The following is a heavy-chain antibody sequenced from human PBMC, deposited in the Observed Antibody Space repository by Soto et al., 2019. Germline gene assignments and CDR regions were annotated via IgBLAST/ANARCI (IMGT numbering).Heavy chain of an antibody. D-gene: IGHD2-21*02. CDR3: ARRRYCGYDCYHKHYYGMDV. V-gene: IGHV1-69*08. J-gene: IGHJ6*02. CDR2: VIPVLTTT. Sequence: QVQLVQSGAEVKKPGSSVRVSCRSSGDTFSSYIVNWLRLAPGRGLEWMGRVIPVLTTTDYAQNFRGRVTNSADRSTNTGYLDLSSLRSDDTAVYYCARRRYCGYDCYHKHYYGMDVWGQGSLVTVAS. CDR1: GDTFSSYI.